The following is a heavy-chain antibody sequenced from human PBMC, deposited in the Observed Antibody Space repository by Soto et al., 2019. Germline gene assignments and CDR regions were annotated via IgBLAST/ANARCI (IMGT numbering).Heavy chain of an antibody. V-gene: IGHV1-2*02. CDR3: ARGEPNYYDSSGYPD. Sequence: GASVKVSCKASGYTFTGYYMHWVRQAPGQGLEWMGWINPNSGGTNYAQKFQGRVTMTRDTSISTAYMELSRLRSDDTAVYYCARGEPNYYDSSGYPDWGQGTLVTVSS. D-gene: IGHD3-22*01. J-gene: IGHJ4*02. CDR2: INPNSGGT. CDR1: GYTFTGYY.